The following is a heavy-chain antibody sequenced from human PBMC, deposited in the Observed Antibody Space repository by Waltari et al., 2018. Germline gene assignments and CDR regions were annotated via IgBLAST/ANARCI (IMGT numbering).Heavy chain of an antibody. V-gene: IGHV3-33*01. J-gene: IGHJ4*02. CDR1: GFTFSSYG. CDR3: ARWGEAGGWHNTPPNY. D-gene: IGHD6-19*01. Sequence: QVQLVESGGGVVQPGRSLRLSCAASGFTFSSYGMHWVRQAPGKGLEWVAVIWYDGSKKDYADSVKGRFTISRDNSKNTLYLQMNSLRAEDTAVYYCARWGEAGGWHNTPPNYWGQGTLVTVSS. CDR2: IWYDGSKK.